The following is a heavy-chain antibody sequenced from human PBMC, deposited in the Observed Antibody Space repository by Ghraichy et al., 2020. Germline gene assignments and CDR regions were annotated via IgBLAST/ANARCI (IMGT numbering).Heavy chain of an antibody. D-gene: IGHD3-3*02. CDR3: ARGRQHSDY. Sequence: SCAASGFTFNTYWMSWVRQAPGKGLEWVANIKQDGSEKYYVDSVKGRFTISRDNAKNSLYLQMNSLRAEDTAVYYCARGRQHSDYWGQGTLVTVSS. J-gene: IGHJ4*02. CDR2: IKQDGSEK. V-gene: IGHV3-7*03. CDR1: GFTFNTYW.